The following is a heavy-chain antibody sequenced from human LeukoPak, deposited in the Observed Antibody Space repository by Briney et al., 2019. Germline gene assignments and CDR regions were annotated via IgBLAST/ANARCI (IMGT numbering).Heavy chain of an antibody. CDR3: ARDWRPGVQVLRFLDTHLAEDP. V-gene: IGHV1-2*02. J-gene: IGHJ5*02. CDR2: INPNSGGT. Sequence: ASVKVSCKASGYTFTGYYMHWVRQAPGQGLEWMGWINPNSGGTNYAQKFQGRVTMTRDTSISTAYMELSRLRSDDTAVYYCARDWRPGVQVLRFLDTHLAEDPWGQGTLVTVSS. CDR1: GYTFTGYY. D-gene: IGHD3-3*01.